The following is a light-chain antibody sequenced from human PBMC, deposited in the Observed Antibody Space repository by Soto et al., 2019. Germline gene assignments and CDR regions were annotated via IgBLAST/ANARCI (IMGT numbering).Light chain of an antibody. Sequence: DIQMTQSPSTLSASVGDRVTITCRASQSVSSWLAWYQQKPGKAPKLLIYDASTLESGVPSRFGGSGSGTEFTPTISSLQPDDFTTYYCHQYNTYPWTFGQGTKVYIK. CDR1: QSVSSW. V-gene: IGKV1-5*01. CDR2: DAS. CDR3: HQYNTYPWT. J-gene: IGKJ1*01.